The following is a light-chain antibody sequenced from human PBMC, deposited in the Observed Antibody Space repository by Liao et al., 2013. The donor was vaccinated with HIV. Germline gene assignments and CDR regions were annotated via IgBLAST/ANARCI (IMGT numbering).Light chain of an antibody. CDR2: EGN. Sequence: SYVLTQSPSVSVAPGKTASITCGGNNIGRKSVHWYQQKSGQAPVLVVYEGNDRPSGIPDRFSGSNSDNRATLTVTGTQEVDEGVYFCQAWDGDTAVFGTGTRVTVL. V-gene: IGLV3-21*03. J-gene: IGLJ1*01. CDR3: QAWDGDTAV. CDR1: NIGRKS.